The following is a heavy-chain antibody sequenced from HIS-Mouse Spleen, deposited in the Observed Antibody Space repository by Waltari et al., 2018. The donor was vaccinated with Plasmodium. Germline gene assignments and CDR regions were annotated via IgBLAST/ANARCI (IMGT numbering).Heavy chain of an antibody. V-gene: IGHV2-70*15. Sequence: QVTLRESGPALVKPTQPLTLTCTFSGFSLSTSGMCVTWIRQPPGNALEWLARIDWDDDKSYSTSLKTRLTISKDTSKNQVVLTMTNMDPVDTATYYCARTTYSSSSAKYYYYGMDVWGQGTTVTVSS. CDR1: GFSLSTSGMC. D-gene: IGHD6-6*01. CDR3: ARTTYSSSSAKYYYYGMDV. CDR2: IDWDDDK. J-gene: IGHJ6*02.